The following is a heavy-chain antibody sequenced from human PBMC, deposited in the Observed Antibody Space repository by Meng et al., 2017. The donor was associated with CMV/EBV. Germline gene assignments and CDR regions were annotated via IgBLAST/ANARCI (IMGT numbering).Heavy chain of an antibody. J-gene: IGHJ6*02. V-gene: IGHV3-21*01. D-gene: IGHD5-12*01. CDR3: ARGGAGGYSGYETQLWWLYYYYGMDV. CDR2: ISSSSSYI. Sequence: GESLKISCAASGFTFSSYSMNWVRQAPGKGLEWVSSISSSSSYIYYADSVKGRFTISRDNAKNSLYLQMNSLRAEDTAVYYCARGGAGGYSGYETQLWWLYYYYGMDVWGQGTTVTVSS. CDR1: GFTFSSYS.